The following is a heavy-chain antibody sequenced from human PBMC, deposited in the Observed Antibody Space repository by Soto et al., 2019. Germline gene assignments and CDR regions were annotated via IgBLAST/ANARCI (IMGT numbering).Heavy chain of an antibody. CDR1: GYTFTSYG. D-gene: IGHD1-20*01. CDR3: ARNSRYNWNKLQPLAPYYGMDV. Sequence: ASVQVSCKASGYTFTSYGISWERQAPGQGLEWMGWISAYNGNTNYAQKLQGRVTMNTDTSTSTAYMELRSLRSDDTAVYYCARNSRYNWNKLQPLAPYYGMDVWGQGTTVTVSS. CDR2: ISAYNGNT. V-gene: IGHV1-18*04. J-gene: IGHJ6*02.